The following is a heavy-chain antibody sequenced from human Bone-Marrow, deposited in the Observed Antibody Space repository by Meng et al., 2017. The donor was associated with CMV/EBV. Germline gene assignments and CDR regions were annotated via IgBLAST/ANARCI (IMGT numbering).Heavy chain of an antibody. V-gene: IGHV3-7*01. Sequence: GESLKISCAASGFTFSSYSMNWVRQAPGKGLEWVANIKQDGSEKYYVDSVKGRFTISRDNAKNSLYLQMNSLRAEDTAVYYCARDRGVPAATYYYYYGMYVWGQGTTATVSS. CDR3: ARDRGVPAATYYYYYGMYV. J-gene: IGHJ6*01. CDR1: GFTFSSYS. D-gene: IGHD2-2*01. CDR2: IKQDGSEK.